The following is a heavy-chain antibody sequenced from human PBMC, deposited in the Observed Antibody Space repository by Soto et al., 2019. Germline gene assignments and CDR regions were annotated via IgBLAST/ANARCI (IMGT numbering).Heavy chain of an antibody. Sequence: GGSLRLSCAASGFTVSSNYMSWVRQAPGKGLEWVSVIYSGGSTYYADSAKGRFTISRDNSKNTLYLQMNSLRAEDTAVYYCERARAARSLRYYYYGMDVWGKGTTVTVSS. CDR1: GFTVSSNY. CDR3: ERARAARSLRYYYYGMDV. J-gene: IGHJ6*04. D-gene: IGHD6-6*01. V-gene: IGHV3-66*01. CDR2: IYSGGST.